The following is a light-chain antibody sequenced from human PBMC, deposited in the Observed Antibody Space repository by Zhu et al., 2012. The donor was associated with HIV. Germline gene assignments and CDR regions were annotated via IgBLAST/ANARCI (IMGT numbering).Light chain of an antibody. CDR2: AAS. CDR1: QSVSNY. CDR3: QQRTNWPPIT. V-gene: IGKV3-11*01. J-gene: IGKJ5*01. Sequence: EIVMTQSPATLSVSPGERATLSCRASQSVSNYLAWYQQKYGQPPRLLIYAASKRASGIPARFSGSGSGTDFTLTISSLEPEDSAVYYCQQRTNWPPITFGQGTTTG.